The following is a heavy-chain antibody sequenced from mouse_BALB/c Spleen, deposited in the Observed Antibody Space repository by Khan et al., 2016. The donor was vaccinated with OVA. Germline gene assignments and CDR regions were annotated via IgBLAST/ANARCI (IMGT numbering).Heavy chain of an antibody. V-gene: IGHV1S137*01. CDR1: GYTFTDFT. CDR3: AREGGGNSFAY. Sequence: QVQLQQSGAELVRPGVSVKISCKGSGYTFTDFTMHWVKQSHAKSLEWIGVISTYYGDVTYNQKFKGKATMTVDKSSSTAYMELARLTSEDSAIFVSAREGGGNSFAYWGQGNLVTVAA. CDR2: ISTYYGDV. D-gene: IGHD2-12*01. J-gene: IGHJ3*01.